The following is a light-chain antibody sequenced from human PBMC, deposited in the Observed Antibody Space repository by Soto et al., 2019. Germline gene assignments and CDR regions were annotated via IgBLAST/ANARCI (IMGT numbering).Light chain of an antibody. J-gene: IGLJ2*01. CDR1: RSDVGGYNY. Sequence: QSALTQPASVSGSPGQSITISCTATRSDVGGYNYVSWYQQHPGKAPKLIIYEVSNRPSGVSNRFSGSKSGNTASLTISGLQAEDESNYYCSSYTRSNTVLXXXGTKLTVL. CDR3: SSYTRSNTVL. V-gene: IGLV2-14*01. CDR2: EVS.